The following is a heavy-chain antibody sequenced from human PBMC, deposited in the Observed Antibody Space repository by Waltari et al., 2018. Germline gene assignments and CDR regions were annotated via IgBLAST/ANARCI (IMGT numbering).Heavy chain of an antibody. V-gene: IGHV1-58*01. CDR1: GFTFTSSA. J-gene: IGHJ6*03. Sequence: QMQLVQSGPEVKKPGTSVKVSCKASGFTFTSSAVQWVRQARGQRLEWIGWIVVGSGNTNYAQKFQERVTITRDMSTSTAYMELSSLRSEDTAVYYCAADRGYSYGRSYYYMDVWGKGTTVTVSS. D-gene: IGHD5-18*01. CDR2: IVVGSGNT. CDR3: AADRGYSYGRSYYYMDV.